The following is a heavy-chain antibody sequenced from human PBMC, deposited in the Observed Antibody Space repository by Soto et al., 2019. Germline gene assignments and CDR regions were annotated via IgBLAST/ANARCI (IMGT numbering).Heavy chain of an antibody. CDR2: MTSDTNTI. D-gene: IGHD6-19*01. J-gene: IGHJ4*02. V-gene: IGHV3-48*02. CDR1: GFRFNIYS. Sequence: EVQLVESGGGLVQPGGSLRLTCVASGFRFNIYSMNWIRQAPGKGLEWSSYMTSDTNTIKYADSVKGRFTISRDNVKNLVYLQMNSLRDEDTAVYFCARSVEGHFDYWGQGAVVTVSS. CDR3: ARSVEGHFDY.